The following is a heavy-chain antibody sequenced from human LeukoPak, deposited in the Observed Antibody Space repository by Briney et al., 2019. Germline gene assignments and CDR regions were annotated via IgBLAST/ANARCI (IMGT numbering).Heavy chain of an antibody. Sequence: GASVKVSCKASGYTFTSYAMNWVRQAPGQGLEWMGWINSNTGNPTYAQGFTGRFVFSLDTSVSTAYLQISRLKAEDTAVYFCARGEYYYDSNAYYPDFDYWGQGTQVTVSS. CDR2: INSNTGNP. J-gene: IGHJ4*02. CDR1: GYTFTSYA. CDR3: ARGEYYYDSNAYYPDFDY. D-gene: IGHD3-22*01. V-gene: IGHV7-4-1*02.